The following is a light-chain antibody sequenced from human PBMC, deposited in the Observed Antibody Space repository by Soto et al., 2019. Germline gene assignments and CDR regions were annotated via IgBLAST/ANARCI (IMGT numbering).Light chain of an antibody. CDR3: QAWDSSTAS. Sequence: SYELTQPPSVSVSPGQTASITCSGDKLGDKYACWYQQKPGQSPVLVIYQDSKRPSGIPERFSGSNSGNTANLTISGTQALDEADYYCQAWDSSTASFGGGTQLTVL. CDR1: KLGDKY. V-gene: IGLV3-1*01. CDR2: QDS. J-gene: IGLJ7*01.